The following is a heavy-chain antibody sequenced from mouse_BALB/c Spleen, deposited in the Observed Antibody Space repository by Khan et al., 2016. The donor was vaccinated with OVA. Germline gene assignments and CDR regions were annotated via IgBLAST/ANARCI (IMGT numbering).Heavy chain of an antibody. Sequence: QVQLQQSGAELAKPGASVKMSCKASGYTFANYWMHWVKQRPGQGLDWIGYINPSTGYTDYNQKFKDKATLTADKSSSTAYMQLSSLTSEDSAVYYCSRVGSAYGTTCVYWGQGTTLTVSS. CDR2: INPSTGYT. CDR3: SRVGSAYGTTCVY. J-gene: IGHJ2*01. V-gene: IGHV1-7*01. D-gene: IGHD1-1*01. CDR1: GYTFANYW.